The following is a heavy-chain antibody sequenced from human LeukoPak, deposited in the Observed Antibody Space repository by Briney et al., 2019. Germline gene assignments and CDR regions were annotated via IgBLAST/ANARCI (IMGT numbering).Heavy chain of an antibody. CDR1: GFTFSSYG. V-gene: IGHV3-30*03. J-gene: IGHJ4*02. CDR2: ISYDGSNK. Sequence: SGGSLRLSCAASGFTFSSYGMHWVRQAPGKGLEWVAVISYDGSNKYYADSVKGRFTISRDNSKNTLYLQMNSLRAEDTAVYYCASARGYSYGWGYWGQGTLVTVSS. CDR3: ASARGYSYGWGY. D-gene: IGHD5-18*01.